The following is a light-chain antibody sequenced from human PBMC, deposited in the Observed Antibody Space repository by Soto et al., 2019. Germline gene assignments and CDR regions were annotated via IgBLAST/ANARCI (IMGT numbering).Light chain of an antibody. CDR1: QSVSSSY. Sequence: EVALTQSPGTLSLSPGARATLSCRASQSVSSSYLAWYQQKPGQPPRLLIYGASSRATGIPDRFSGSGSGTDFTLTISRLEPEDFAVYYWQQWITFGQGTRLEIK. J-gene: IGKJ5*01. CDR3: QQWIT. V-gene: IGKV3-20*01. CDR2: GAS.